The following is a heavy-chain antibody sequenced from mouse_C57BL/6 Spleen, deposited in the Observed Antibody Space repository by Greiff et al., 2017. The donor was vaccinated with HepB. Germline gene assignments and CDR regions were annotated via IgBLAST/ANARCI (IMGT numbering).Heavy chain of an antibody. J-gene: IGHJ4*01. CDR2: IYPGSGST. CDR3: ARGDSNYENSMDY. V-gene: IGHV1-55*01. D-gene: IGHD2-5*01. CDR1: GYTFTSYW. Sequence: QVQLQQPGAELVKPGASVKMSCKASGYTFTSYWITWVKQRPGQGLEWIGDIYPGSGSTNYNEKFKSKATLTVDTSSSTAYMQLSSLTSEDSAVYYCARGDSNYENSMDYWGQGTSVTVSS.